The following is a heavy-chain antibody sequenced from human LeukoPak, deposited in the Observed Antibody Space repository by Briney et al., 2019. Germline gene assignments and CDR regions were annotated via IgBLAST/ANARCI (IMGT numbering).Heavy chain of an antibody. V-gene: IGHV4-38-2*02. CDR1: GYSISSGYY. CDR3: ARVCRRGCGGNSDY. Sequence: SETLSLTCTVSGYSISSGYYWGWIRQPPGMGLEWIGSIYHSGSTYYNPSLKSRVTISVDTSKNQFSLKLSSVTAADTAVYYCARVCRRGCGGNSDYWGQGTLVTVSS. CDR2: IYHSGST. J-gene: IGHJ4*02. D-gene: IGHD4-23*01.